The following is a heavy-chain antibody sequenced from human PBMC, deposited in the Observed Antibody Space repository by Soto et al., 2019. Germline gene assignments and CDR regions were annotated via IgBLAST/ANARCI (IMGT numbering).Heavy chain of an antibody. CDR3: ARDLGQFDY. CDR1: GGSISSYY. J-gene: IGHJ4*02. V-gene: IGHV4-59*01. CDR2: IYYSGST. D-gene: IGHD3-16*01. Sequence: SETLSLTCTVSGGSISSYYWSWIRQPPGKGLEWIGYIYYSGSTNYNPSLKSRVTISVDTSKDQFSLKLSSVTAADTAVYYCARDLGQFDYWGQGTLVTAPQ.